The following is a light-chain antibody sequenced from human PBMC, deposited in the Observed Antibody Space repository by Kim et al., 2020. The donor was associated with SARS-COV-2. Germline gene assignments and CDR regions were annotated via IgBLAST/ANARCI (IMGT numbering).Light chain of an antibody. J-gene: IGLJ3*02. CDR3: AAWDDSLSGRV. Sequence: GQGVTISGCGGRADSEKNDGCWCRQVPGTAAKFLIYVNNQRPSGVPDRFSGSKSGTSASLAISGLRSEDEADYYCAAWDDSLSGRVFGGGTQLTVL. CDR2: VNN. V-gene: IGLV1-47*01. CDR1: RADSEKND.